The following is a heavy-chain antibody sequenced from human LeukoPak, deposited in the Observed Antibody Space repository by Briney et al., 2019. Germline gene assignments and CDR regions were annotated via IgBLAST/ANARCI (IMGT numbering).Heavy chain of an antibody. CDR1: GYSISSGYY. J-gene: IGHJ3*02. CDR2: IYHSWST. Sequence: PSETLSLTCTVSGYSISSGYYWGWIRQPPGKGLEWIGNIYHSWSTYYNPSLKSRVTISVDTSKNQFSLKLSSVTAADTAVYYCARHKREIAVAGLNAFDIWGQGTMVTVSS. CDR3: ARHKREIAVAGLNAFDI. D-gene: IGHD6-19*01. V-gene: IGHV4-38-2*02.